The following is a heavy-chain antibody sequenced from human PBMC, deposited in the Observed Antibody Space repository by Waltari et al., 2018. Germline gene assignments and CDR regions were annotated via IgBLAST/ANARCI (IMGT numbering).Heavy chain of an antibody. CDR2: IYYSGST. D-gene: IGHD3-10*01. CDR1: GGSISSSSYY. J-gene: IGHJ2*01. V-gene: IGHV4-39*07. Sequence: QLQLQESGPGLVKPSETLSLTCTVPGGSISSSSYYWGWIRQPPGKGLEWIGSIYYSGSTYYNPSLKSRVTISVDTSKNQFSLKLSSVTAADTAVYYCARVGNYYGSGSQNGYFDLWGRGTLVTVSS. CDR3: ARVGNYYGSGSQNGYFDL.